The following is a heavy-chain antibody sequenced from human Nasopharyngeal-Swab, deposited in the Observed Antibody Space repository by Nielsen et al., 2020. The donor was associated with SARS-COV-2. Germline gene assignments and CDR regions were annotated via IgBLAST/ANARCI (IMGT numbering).Heavy chain of an antibody. D-gene: IGHD6-13*01. V-gene: IGHV1-2*06. CDR1: GYTFTGYY. CDR2: INPNSGGT. J-gene: IGHJ4*02. Sequence: VKVSCKASGYTFTGYYMHWVRQAPGQGLEWMGRINPNSGGTNYAQKFQGRVTMTRDTSISTAYMELSRLRSDDTAVYYCARDRALYSSSWYYWGQGTLVTVSS. CDR3: ARDRALYSSSWYY.